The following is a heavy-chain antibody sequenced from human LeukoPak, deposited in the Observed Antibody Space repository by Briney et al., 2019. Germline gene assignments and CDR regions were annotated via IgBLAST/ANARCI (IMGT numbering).Heavy chain of an antibody. CDR3: ARGDYVNYFDY. CDR2: IYHSGST. CDR1: GGSISSGGYS. Sequence: SETLSLTCAVSGGSISSGGYSWSWIRQPPGKGLEWTGYIYHSGSTYYNPSLKSRVTISVDRSKNQFSLKLSSVTAADTAVYYCARGDYVNYFDYWGQGTLVTVSS. V-gene: IGHV4-30-2*01. J-gene: IGHJ4*02. D-gene: IGHD4-17*01.